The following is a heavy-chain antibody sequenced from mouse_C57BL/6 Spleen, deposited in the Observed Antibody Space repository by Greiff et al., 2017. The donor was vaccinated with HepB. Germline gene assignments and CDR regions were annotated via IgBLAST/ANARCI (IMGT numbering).Heavy chain of an antibody. CDR3: ARSLTGYEGYAMDY. Sequence: EVHLVESGGGLVQPGGSLSLSCAASGFTFTDYYMSWVRQPPGKALEWLGFIRNKANGYTTEYSASVKGRFTISRDNSQSILYLQMNALRAEDSATYYCARSLTGYEGYAMDYWGQGTSVTVSS. CDR1: GFTFTDYY. D-gene: IGHD4-1*01. CDR2: IRNKANGYTT. J-gene: IGHJ4*01. V-gene: IGHV7-3*01.